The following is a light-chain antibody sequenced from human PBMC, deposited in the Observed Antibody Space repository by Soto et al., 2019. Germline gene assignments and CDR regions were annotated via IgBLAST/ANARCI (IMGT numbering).Light chain of an antibody. CDR3: CSYAGSSTYV. CDR1: SSDVGSYNL. Sequence: QSVLTQPASVSGSPGQSITISCTGTSSDVGSYNLVSWYQQHPGKAPKLMIYEVSKRPSGVSYRFSGSKSGNTASLTISGLQAEDGADYYCCSYAGSSTYVFGTGTKVTVL. J-gene: IGLJ1*01. V-gene: IGLV2-23*02. CDR2: EVS.